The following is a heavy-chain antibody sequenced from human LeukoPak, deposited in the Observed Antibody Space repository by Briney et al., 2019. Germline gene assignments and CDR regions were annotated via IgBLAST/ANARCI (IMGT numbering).Heavy chain of an antibody. J-gene: IGHJ4*02. CDR3: AGYAGAYYYDSSGLFDY. V-gene: IGHV4-59*01. CDR1: GGSISSYY. CDR2: IYYSGST. Sequence: PSETLSLTCTVSGGSISSYYWSWIRQPPGKGLEWIGYIYYSGSTNYNPSLKSRVTISVDTSKNQFSLKLSSVTAADTAVYYYAGYAGAYYYDSSGLFDYWGQGTLVTVSS. D-gene: IGHD3-22*01.